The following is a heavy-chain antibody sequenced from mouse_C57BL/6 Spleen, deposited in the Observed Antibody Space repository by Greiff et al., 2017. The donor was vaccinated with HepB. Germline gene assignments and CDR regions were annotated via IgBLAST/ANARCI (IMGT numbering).Heavy chain of an antibody. Sequence: VHLVESGPGLVQPSQSLSITCTVSGFSLTSYGVHWVRQSPGKGLEWLGVIWRGGSTDYNAAFMSRLSITKDNSKSQVFFKMNSLQADDTAIYYCAKNGILDGAMDYWGQGTSVTVSS. V-gene: IGHV2-5*01. CDR2: IWRGGST. CDR3: AKNGILDGAMDY. CDR1: GFSLTSYG. J-gene: IGHJ4*01.